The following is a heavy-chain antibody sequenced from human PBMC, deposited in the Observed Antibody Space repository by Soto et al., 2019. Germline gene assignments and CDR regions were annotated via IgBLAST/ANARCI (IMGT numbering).Heavy chain of an antibody. V-gene: IGHV4-59*01. CDR3: ARDTDNCSGGSCYSVGAFDI. Sequence: QVQLQESGPGLVKPSETLSLTCTVSGGSISSYYWSWIRQPPGKGLEWIGYIYYSGSTNYNPSLKSRVTISVDTSKNQFSLKLSSVTAADTAVYYCARDTDNCSGGSCYSVGAFDIWGQGTMVTVSS. CDR1: GGSISSYY. D-gene: IGHD2-15*01. J-gene: IGHJ3*02. CDR2: IYYSGST.